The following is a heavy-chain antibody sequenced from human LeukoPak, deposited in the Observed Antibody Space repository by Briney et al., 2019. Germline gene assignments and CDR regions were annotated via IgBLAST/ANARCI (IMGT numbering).Heavy chain of an antibody. J-gene: IGHJ4*02. CDR2: INSDFYSNTI. V-gene: IGHV3-48*02. CDR1: GFTLSSYS. CDR3: ARDRDYAFDY. Sequence: GGSLRLSCAASGFTLSSYSMNWVRQAPGKGLEWISYINSDFYSNTIYYADTVKGRFTISRDNGKNSLYLQMNSLRDEDTAVYYCARDRDYAFDYWGQGTLVTVSS. D-gene: IGHD4-17*01.